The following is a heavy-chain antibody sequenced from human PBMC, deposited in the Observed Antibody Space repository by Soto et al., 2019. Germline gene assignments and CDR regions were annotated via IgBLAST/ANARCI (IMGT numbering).Heavy chain of an antibody. CDR2: INPSGGST. V-gene: IGHV1-46*01. D-gene: IGHD2-15*01. Sequence: ASVKVSCKASGYTFTSYYMHWVRQAPGQGLEWMGIINPSGGSTSYAQRFQGRVTVTRDTSTSTVYMELSSLRSEDTAVYYCARGGPIVVVVATTPFGIWGQGTMVTVSS. CDR1: GYTFTSYY. CDR3: ARGGPIVVVVATTPFGI. J-gene: IGHJ3*02.